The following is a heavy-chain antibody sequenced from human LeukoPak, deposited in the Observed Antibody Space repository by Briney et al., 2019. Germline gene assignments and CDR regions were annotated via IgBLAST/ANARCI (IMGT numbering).Heavy chain of an antibody. Sequence: PGGSLRLSCAASGFTFRSYEMSWVRQAPGKGLEWVSYISSTGSKIYYADSVRGRFTISRDNSKNSLYLQMNSLRTEDTALYYCAKGFSMDSPVDYWGQGTLVTVSS. J-gene: IGHJ4*02. D-gene: IGHD2/OR15-2a*01. CDR2: ISSTGSKI. CDR3: AKGFSMDSPVDY. CDR1: GFTFRSYE. V-gene: IGHV3-48*03.